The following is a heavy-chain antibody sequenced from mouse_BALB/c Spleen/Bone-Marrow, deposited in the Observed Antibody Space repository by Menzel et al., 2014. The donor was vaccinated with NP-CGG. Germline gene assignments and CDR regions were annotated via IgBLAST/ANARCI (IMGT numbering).Heavy chain of an antibody. CDR3: TSEKVGDFDY. Sequence: VKLQESGAELVRPGASVKLSCKAFGFTFTDYEMHWVKQTPVHGLEWIGTIDPGSGGTTYNQKFKDKATLTADKSSSTAYMQLSSLTSEDSDVYYCTSEKVGDFDYWGQGTTLTVSS. D-gene: IGHD1-1*02. CDR2: IDPGSGGT. CDR1: GFTFTDYE. V-gene: IGHV1-15*01. J-gene: IGHJ2*01.